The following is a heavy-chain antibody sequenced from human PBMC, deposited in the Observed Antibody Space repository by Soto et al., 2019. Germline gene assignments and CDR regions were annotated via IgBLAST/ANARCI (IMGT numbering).Heavy chain of an antibody. D-gene: IGHD3-9*01. Sequence: GGSLRLSCTASGFTFSDYAMHWVRQAPGRGLEWVAVISYDGNKKNFADSVKGRFTISRDNSKNTLYLQLSSLRTDDTAVYHCAKDRRSDILTGSIDPWGQGTLVTVSS. CDR3: AKDRRSDILTGSIDP. CDR2: ISYDGNKK. CDR1: GFTFSDYA. J-gene: IGHJ5*02. V-gene: IGHV3-30*04.